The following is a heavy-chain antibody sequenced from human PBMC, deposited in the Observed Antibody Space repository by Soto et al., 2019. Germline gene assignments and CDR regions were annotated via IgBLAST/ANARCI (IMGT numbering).Heavy chain of an antibody. CDR1: GGSISSGGYY. J-gene: IGHJ6*02. CDR2: IYYSGST. D-gene: IGHD6-13*01. Sequence: SETLSLTCTVSGGSISSGGYYWSWIRQHPGKGLEWIGYIYYSGSTYYNPSLKSRVTISVDTSKNQFSLKLSSVTAADTAVYYCARGRSSWDYYYYYGMDVWGQGTTVTVS. CDR3: ARGRSSWDYYYYYGMDV. V-gene: IGHV4-31*03.